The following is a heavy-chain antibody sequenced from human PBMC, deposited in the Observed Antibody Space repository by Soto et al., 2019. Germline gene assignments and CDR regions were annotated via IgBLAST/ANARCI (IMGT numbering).Heavy chain of an antibody. J-gene: IGHJ4*02. CDR3: AKDSATFGRFDF. CDR2: ISGNGADT. D-gene: IGHD1-26*01. CDR1: GFTFSNYG. V-gene: IGHV3-23*01. Sequence: GGSLRLSCAASGFTFSNYGMSWVRQPPGKGLEWVATISGNGADTYYPDSVKGRFTISRDNSKNMVYLQMSSLRVDDMATYYCAKDSATFGRFDFWGQGTLVTVSS.